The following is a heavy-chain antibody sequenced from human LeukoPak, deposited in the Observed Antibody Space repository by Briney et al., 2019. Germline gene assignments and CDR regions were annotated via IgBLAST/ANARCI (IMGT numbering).Heavy chain of an antibody. D-gene: IGHD3-9*01. Sequence: PGGSLRLSCAASGFTFSGYAMHWVRQAPGKGLEWVAVISYDGSNKYYADSVKGRFTISRDNSKNTLYLQMNSLRAEDTAVYYCARGYDILTGHGHFDYWGQGTLVTVSS. J-gene: IGHJ4*02. CDR2: ISYDGSNK. V-gene: IGHV3-30-3*01. CDR3: ARGYDILTGHGHFDY. CDR1: GFTFSGYA.